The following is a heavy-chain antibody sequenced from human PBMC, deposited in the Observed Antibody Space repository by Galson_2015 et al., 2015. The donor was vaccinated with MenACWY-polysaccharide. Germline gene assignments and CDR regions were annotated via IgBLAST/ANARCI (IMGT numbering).Heavy chain of an antibody. D-gene: IGHD4-17*01. V-gene: IGHV7-4-1*02. CDR1: GYTFTSYD. Sequence: SVKVSCTASGYTFTSYDMNWVRQAPGQGLEWMGWINTNTGNPTYAQGFTGRVVFSLDTSVSTAYLQIRSLKAEDAAVYYCEREGVDYVLGGMDVWGQGTTVTVSS. J-gene: IGHJ6*02. CDR3: EREGVDYVLGGMDV. CDR2: INTNTGNP.